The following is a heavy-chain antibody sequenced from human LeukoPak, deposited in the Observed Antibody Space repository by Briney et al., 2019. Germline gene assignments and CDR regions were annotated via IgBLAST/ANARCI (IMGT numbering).Heavy chain of an antibody. D-gene: IGHD3-22*01. CDR1: GGSISSSSYY. V-gene: IGHV4-39*01. CDR3: ARHQHCDSSGYDY. CDR2: IYYSGST. J-gene: IGHJ4*02. Sequence: SETLSLTCTVSGGSISSSSYYWGWIRQPPGKGLEWIGSIYYSGSTYYNPSLKSRVTISVDTSKNQFSLKLSPVTAADTAVYYCARHQHCDSSGYDYWGQGTLVTVSS.